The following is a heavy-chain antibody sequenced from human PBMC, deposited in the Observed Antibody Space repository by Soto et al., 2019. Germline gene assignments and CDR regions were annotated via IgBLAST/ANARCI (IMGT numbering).Heavy chain of an antibody. D-gene: IGHD3-10*01. CDR2: IYYSGST. CDR3: AKNYGNAFDI. J-gene: IGHJ3*02. CDR1: DGSISSGDYY. V-gene: IGHV4-61*08. Sequence: SETLSLTCTVSDGSISSGDYYWSWIRQHPGKGLEWIGYIYYSGSTNYNPSLKSRVTISVDTSKNQFSLKLSSVTAADTAVYYCAKNYGNAFDIWGQGTMVTVSS.